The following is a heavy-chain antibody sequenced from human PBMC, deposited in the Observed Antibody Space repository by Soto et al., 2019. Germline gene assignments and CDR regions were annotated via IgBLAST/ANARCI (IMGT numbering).Heavy chain of an antibody. CDR1: EFSFSAYG. Sequence: QVQLVESGGGVVRPGWSLRLSCVASEFSFSAYGMHWVRLAPGKGLEWLAVISYDGNDKYYADSVNGRFTISRNDSQNTLYLQMNSLRTEDTAIYYGARRKTVTTCHYYYYRAVGGKWTTVPVSS. D-gene: IGHD4-17*01. CDR2: ISYDGNDK. J-gene: IGHJ6*03. V-gene: IGHV3-30*03. CDR3: ARRKTVTTCHYYYYRAV.